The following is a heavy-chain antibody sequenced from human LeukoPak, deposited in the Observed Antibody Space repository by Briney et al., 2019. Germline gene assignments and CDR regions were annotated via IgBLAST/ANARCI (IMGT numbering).Heavy chain of an antibody. CDR2: IKSEGSEK. V-gene: IGHV3-7*02. Sequence: GGSLRLSCAASGFTFSNYWMTWVRQAPGKGLEWVANIKSEGSEKYYVDSVKGRFTISRDNSKNTLYLQMNSLRAEDTAVYYCARGNYGSMYAFDIWGQGTMVTVSS. CDR3: ARGNYGSMYAFDI. D-gene: IGHD3-10*01. CDR1: GFTFSNYW. J-gene: IGHJ3*02.